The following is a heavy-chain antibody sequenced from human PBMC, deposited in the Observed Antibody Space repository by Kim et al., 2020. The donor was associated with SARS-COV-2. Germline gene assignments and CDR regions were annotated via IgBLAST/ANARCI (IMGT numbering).Heavy chain of an antibody. J-gene: IGHJ6*02. CDR3: ARVPPLVERPDYYYYGMDV. V-gene: IGHV4-59*13. Sequence: SETLSLTCTVSGGSISSYYWSWIRQPPGKGLEWIGYIYYSGSTNYNPSLKSRVTISVDTSKNQFSLKLSSVTAADTAVYYCARVPPLVERPDYYYYGMDVWGQGTTVTVSS. CDR1: GGSISSYY. D-gene: IGHD1-1*01. CDR2: IYYSGST.